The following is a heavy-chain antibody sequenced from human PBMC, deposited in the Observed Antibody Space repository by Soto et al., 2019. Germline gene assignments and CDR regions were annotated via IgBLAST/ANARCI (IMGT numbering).Heavy chain of an antibody. V-gene: IGHV3-33*01. CDR2: IWFAGSDTI. Sequence: GGSLRLSCAASGFSFSSYGMHWIRQAPGKGLEWLAVIWFAGSDTIYYADSVKGRFTISRDNSKNTLYLQMNALRAEDTAVYYCVGQRYSSSWFWFGPWGQGTLVTVSS. CDR3: VGQRYSSSWFWFGP. CDR1: GFSFSSYG. D-gene: IGHD6-13*01. J-gene: IGHJ5*02.